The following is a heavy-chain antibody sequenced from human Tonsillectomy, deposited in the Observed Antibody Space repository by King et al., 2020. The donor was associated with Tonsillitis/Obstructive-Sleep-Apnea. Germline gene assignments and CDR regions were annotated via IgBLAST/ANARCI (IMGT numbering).Heavy chain of an antibody. CDR3: ASHVDTVIVTDDY. J-gene: IGHJ4*02. D-gene: IGHD5-18*01. CDR2: IDPSDSYI. V-gene: IGHV5-10-1*03. Sequence: EVQLVESGAEVKKPGESLRISCKGSGYSFTSYWINWVRQMPGKGLEWMGKIDPSDSYINYSPSFQGHVTISADQSISTAYLQWSSLKASDTAMYYCASHVDTVIVTDDYWGQGTLVTVSS. CDR1: GYSFTSYW.